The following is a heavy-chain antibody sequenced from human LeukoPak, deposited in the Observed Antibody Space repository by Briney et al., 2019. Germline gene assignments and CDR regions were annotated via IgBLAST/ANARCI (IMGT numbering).Heavy chain of an antibody. V-gene: IGHV5-10-1*01. D-gene: IGHD6-19*01. CDR3: ARPYSSGWYVY. J-gene: IGHJ4*02. Sequence: GAPLKISCNGSGYSFTSYWISFVRQMPGEGLEWMGRIDPSDSYTNYSPSFQGYVTISADKSISTAYLQWSRLKASDTAMYYCARPYSSGWYVYWGQGTLVTVSS. CDR2: IDPSDSYT. CDR1: GYSFTSYW.